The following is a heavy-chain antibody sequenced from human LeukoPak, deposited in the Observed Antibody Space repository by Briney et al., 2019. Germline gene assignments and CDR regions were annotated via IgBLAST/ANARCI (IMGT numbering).Heavy chain of an antibody. CDR3: ARDHWAAERESDPWFDP. Sequence: ASVKVSCKASGGTFSSYAISWVRQAPGQGLEWMGGIIPIFGTANYAQKFQGRVTITADKSTSTAYMELSSLRSEDTAVYYCARDHWAAERESDPWFDPWGQGTLVTVSS. D-gene: IGHD1-1*01. CDR1: GGTFSSYA. CDR2: IIPIFGTA. V-gene: IGHV1-69*06. J-gene: IGHJ5*02.